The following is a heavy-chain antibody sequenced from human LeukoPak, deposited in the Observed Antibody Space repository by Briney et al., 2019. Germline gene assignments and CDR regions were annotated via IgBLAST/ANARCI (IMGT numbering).Heavy chain of an antibody. CDR1: GFTFSSYE. D-gene: IGHD5-12*01. CDR3: ARREDSGYAYYGMDV. J-gene: IGHJ6*02. CDR2: IGSSGSTI. V-gene: IGHV3-48*03. Sequence: GGSLRLSCAASGFTFSSYEMNWVRQAPGKGLEWVSYIGSSGSTIYYADSVKGRFTISRDNAKNSLYLQMNSLRAEDTAVYYCARREDSGYAYYGMDVWGQGTTVTVSS.